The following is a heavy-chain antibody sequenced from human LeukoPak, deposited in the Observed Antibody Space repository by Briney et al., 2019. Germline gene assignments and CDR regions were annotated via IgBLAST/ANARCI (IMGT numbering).Heavy chain of an antibody. CDR1: GFTFSDYY. J-gene: IGHJ4*02. CDR3: ARGSRVIDY. Sequence: GGSLRLSCAASGFTFSDYYMSWIRQAPGKGLEWVSFISSSGSYTTSAGSVKGRFTISRDNAKNSLYLQMNSLRAEDTAVYYCARGSRVIDYWGQGTLVTVSS. D-gene: IGHD2-15*01. CDR2: ISSSGSYT. V-gene: IGHV3-11*05.